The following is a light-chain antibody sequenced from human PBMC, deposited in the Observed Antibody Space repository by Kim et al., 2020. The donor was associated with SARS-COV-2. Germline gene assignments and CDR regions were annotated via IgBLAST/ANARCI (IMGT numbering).Light chain of an antibody. V-gene: IGLV3-19*01. J-gene: IGLJ1*01. CDR3: NSRDSSGNLYV. CDR2: GKN. CDR1: SLRSYY. Sequence: SSELTQDPAVSVALGQTVRITCQGDSLRSYYASWYQQKPVQAPVLVIYGKNNRPSGIPDRFSGSSSGNTASLTITGAQAEDEADYYCNSRDSSGNLYVFG.